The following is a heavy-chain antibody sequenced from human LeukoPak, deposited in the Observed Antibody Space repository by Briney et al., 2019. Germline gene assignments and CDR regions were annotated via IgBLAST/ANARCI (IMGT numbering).Heavy chain of an antibody. CDR3: ARDDLGVLSF. D-gene: IGHD2/OR15-2a*01. J-gene: IGHJ4*02. CDR1: GGSMRSGGYS. CDR2: ISHTGST. V-gene: IGHV4-30-2*01. Sequence: PSETLSLTCTVSGGSMRSGGYSWSWIRQAPGKGLEWIGHISHTGSTLYNPPLKSRVTISADRSKNQFSLNLNSVTAADTAMYYCARDDLGVLSFWGQGALVTVS.